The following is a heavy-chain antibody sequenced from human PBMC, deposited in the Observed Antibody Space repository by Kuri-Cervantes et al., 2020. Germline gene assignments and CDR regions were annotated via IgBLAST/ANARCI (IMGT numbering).Heavy chain of an antibody. J-gene: IGHJ4*02. Sequence: GESLKISCAASGFTFSSYAINWVRQAPGKGLEWVSAISGSGGTTYHADSVKGRFTISRDNSKNTLDLQMNSLRAEDTAVYYCAKSGYYDILTGYLSHWGQGTLVTVSS. V-gene: IGHV3-23*01. D-gene: IGHD3-9*01. CDR1: GFTFSSYA. CDR3: AKSGYYDILTGYLSH. CDR2: ISGSGGTT.